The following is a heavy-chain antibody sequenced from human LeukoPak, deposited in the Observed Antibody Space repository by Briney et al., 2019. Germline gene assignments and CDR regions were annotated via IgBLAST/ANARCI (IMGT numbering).Heavy chain of an antibody. D-gene: IGHD4-17*01. CDR1: GFTFSDYY. V-gene: IGHV3-11*06. CDR2: ISSSSSYT. CDR3: ARDRDGDLYFDY. J-gene: IGHJ4*01. Sequence: GGSLRLSCAASGFTFSDYYMSWIRQAPGKGLEWVSYISSSSSYTNYADSVKGRFTISRDNAKNSLYLQMNSLRAEDTAVYYCARDRDGDLYFDYWGHGTLVTVSS.